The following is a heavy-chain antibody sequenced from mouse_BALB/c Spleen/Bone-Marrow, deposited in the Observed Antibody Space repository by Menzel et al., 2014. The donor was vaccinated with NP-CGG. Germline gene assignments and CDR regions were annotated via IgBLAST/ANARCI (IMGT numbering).Heavy chain of an antibody. CDR2: ISSGGSYT. V-gene: IGHV5-9-3*01. Sequence: EVKVVESGGGLVKPGGSLKLSCAASGFTFSSYAMSWVRQTPEKRLEWVATISSGGSYTYYPDGVKGRFTISRDNAKNTLYLQMSSLRSEDTAMYYCARHGITRLLDYWGQGTTLTVSS. CDR1: GFTFSSYA. D-gene: IGHD2-4*01. CDR3: ARHGITRLLDY. J-gene: IGHJ2*01.